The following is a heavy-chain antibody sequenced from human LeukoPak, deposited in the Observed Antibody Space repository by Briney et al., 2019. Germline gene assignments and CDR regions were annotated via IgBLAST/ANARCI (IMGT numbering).Heavy chain of an antibody. Sequence: ASVKVSCKASGYTFTTYYIHWVRQAPGQGLEWMGIINPLGGSASYAQKFQGRVTMTRDTSTSTVHMVLNGLKFEDTAIYYCACADAGGEPDYYFDFWGQGTLVTVST. CDR1: GYTFTTYY. CDR2: INPLGGSA. CDR3: ACADAGGEPDYYFDF. J-gene: IGHJ4*02. D-gene: IGHD3-16*01. V-gene: IGHV1-46*01.